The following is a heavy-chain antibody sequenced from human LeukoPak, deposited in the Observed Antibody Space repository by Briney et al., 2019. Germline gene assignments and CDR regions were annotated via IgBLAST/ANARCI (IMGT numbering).Heavy chain of an antibody. J-gene: IGHJ4*02. Sequence: GASVKVSCKASGGTFSSYAISWVRQAPGQGLEWMGGIIPIFGTANYAQKLQGRVTMTTDTSTSTAYMELRSLRSDDTAVYYCAREGIAAAGGGNYWGQGTLVTVSS. V-gene: IGHV1-69*05. D-gene: IGHD6-13*01. CDR3: AREGIAAAGGGNY. CDR2: IIPIFGTA. CDR1: GGTFSSYA.